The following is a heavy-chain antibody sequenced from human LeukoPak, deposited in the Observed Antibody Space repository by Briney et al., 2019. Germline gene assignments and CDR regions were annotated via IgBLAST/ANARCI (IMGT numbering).Heavy chain of an antibody. Sequence: ASETLSLTCTVSGGSISSYYWSWIRQPAGKGLEWIARIYTSGSTNYNPSLKRRVTMSVDTSKNQFSLKLSSVTAADPAVYYGARNIVAGMFPWFDPWGQGTLVTVSS. V-gene: IGHV4-4*07. CDR3: ARNIVAGMFPWFDP. J-gene: IGHJ5*02. D-gene: IGHD6-19*01. CDR2: IYTSGST. CDR1: GGSISSYY.